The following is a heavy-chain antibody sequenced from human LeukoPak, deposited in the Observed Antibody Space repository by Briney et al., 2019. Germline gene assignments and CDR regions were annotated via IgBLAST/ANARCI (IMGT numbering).Heavy chain of an antibody. J-gene: IGHJ4*02. CDR3: ARGGNTGYDGFDY. Sequence: GRSLRLSCAASGFTFSSYALHWVRQAPGKGLEWVAAISYGGSSEYYADSVKGRFTVSGDNSGNTVYLQMNSLRAEDTAVYYCARGGNTGYDGFDYWGQGTLVTVSS. CDR1: GFTFSSYA. D-gene: IGHD5-12*01. V-gene: IGHV3-30-3*01. CDR2: ISYGGSSE.